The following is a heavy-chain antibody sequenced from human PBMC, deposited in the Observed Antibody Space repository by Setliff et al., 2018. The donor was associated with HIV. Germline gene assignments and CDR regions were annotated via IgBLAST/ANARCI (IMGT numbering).Heavy chain of an antibody. J-gene: IGHJ4*02. Sequence: PSETLSLTCTVSGGSISSYYWSWIRQPPGKGLEWIGYIYYSGSTYYNPSLKSRVTISVDTSKNQFSLKLSSVTAADTAVYYCARVPPLKAFGGVISLYYFDYGGQGTLVTVSS. V-gene: IGHV4-59*12. CDR2: IYYSGST. D-gene: IGHD3-16*02. CDR1: GGSISSYY. CDR3: ARVPPLKAFGGVISLYYFDY.